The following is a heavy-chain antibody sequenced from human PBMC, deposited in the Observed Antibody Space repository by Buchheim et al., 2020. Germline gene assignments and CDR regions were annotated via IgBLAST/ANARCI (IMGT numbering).Heavy chain of an antibody. Sequence: QVQLVESGGGVVQPGRSLRLSCAASGFTFSSYGMHWVRQAPGKGLEWVAVIWYDGSNKYYADSVKGRFTISRDNSKNTLYLQMNSLRAEDTAVYYCARENYYYDSSANWFDPWGQGTL. D-gene: IGHD3-22*01. CDR3: ARENYYYDSSANWFDP. CDR1: GFTFSSYG. V-gene: IGHV3-33*01. CDR2: IWYDGSNK. J-gene: IGHJ5*02.